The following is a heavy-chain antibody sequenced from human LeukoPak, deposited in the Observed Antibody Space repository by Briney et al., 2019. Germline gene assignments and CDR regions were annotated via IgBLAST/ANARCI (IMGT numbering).Heavy chain of an antibody. V-gene: IGHV3-23*01. CDR2: ISGGGGNT. CDR3: AKDHAFWSGYYFDY. J-gene: IGHJ4*02. D-gene: IGHD3-3*01. CDR1: GFTFSSYA. Sequence: GGSLRLSCAASGFTFSSYAMSWVRQAPGKGLEWVSVISGGGGNTVYADSVEGRFTISRDNSKNTLVLQMNSLRAEDTAVYYCAKDHAFWSGYYFDYWGQGTLVTVSS.